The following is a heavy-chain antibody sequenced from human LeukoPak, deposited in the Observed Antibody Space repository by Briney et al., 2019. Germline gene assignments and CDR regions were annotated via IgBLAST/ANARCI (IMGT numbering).Heavy chain of an antibody. CDR1: GGTFSSYA. CDR3: AREGYDSSGTYSL. J-gene: IGHJ4*02. V-gene: IGHV1-69*04. CDR2: IIPILGIA. D-gene: IGHD3-22*01. Sequence: SVRVSCKASGGTFSSYAISWVRQAPGQGLEWMGRIIPILGIANYAQKFQGRVTITADKSTSTAYMELSSLRSEDTAVYYCAREGYDSSGTYSLWGQGTLVTVSS.